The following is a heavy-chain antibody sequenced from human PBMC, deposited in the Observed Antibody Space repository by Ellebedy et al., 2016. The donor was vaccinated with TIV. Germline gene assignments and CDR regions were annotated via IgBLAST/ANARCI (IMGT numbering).Heavy chain of an antibody. D-gene: IGHD1-1*01. CDR2: ISAYNGNT. Sequence: ASVKVSXXASGYTFTSYGISWVRQAPGQGLEWMGWISAYNGNTNYAQKLQGRVTMTTDTSASTAYMELSSLRSEDTAVYYCARAGQLERRVWFDPWGQGTLVTVSS. CDR1: GYTFTSYG. J-gene: IGHJ5*02. V-gene: IGHV1-18*04. CDR3: ARAGQLERRVWFDP.